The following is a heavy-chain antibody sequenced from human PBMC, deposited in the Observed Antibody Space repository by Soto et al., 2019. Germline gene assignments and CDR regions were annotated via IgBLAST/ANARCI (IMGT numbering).Heavy chain of an antibody. CDR2: INAGNGNT. V-gene: IGHV1-3*01. CDR1: GYTFTSYA. Sequence: QVQLVQSGAEVKKPGASVKVSCKASGYTFTSYAMHWVRQAPGQRLEWMGWINAGNGNTKYSQKFQGRVTITRDTSANTAYMELSSLRSEGTAVYYCVRDGPGSKYYYGMDVCGQGTTVTVSS. CDR3: VRDGPGSKYYYGMDV. D-gene: IGHD3-10*01. J-gene: IGHJ6*02.